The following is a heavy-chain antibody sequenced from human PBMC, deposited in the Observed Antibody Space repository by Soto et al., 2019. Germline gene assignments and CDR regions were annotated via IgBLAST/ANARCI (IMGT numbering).Heavy chain of an antibody. V-gene: IGHV4-4*07. CDR1: GGSISSYY. CDR3: AREDFWSGKYYYYGMDV. J-gene: IGHJ6*02. D-gene: IGHD3-3*01. CDR2: IYTSGST. Sequence: TLSLTCTVSGGSISSYYWSWIRQPAGKGLEWIGRIYTSGSTNYNPSLKSRVTMSVDTSKNQFSLKLSPVTAADTAVYYCAREDFWSGKYYYYGMDVWGQGTTVTVSS.